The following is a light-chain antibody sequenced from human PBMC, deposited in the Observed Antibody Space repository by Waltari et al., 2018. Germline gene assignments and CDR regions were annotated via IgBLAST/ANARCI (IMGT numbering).Light chain of an antibody. Sequence: DIQMTQSPSSLSASVGDRVTITCRASHSISSYLNWYQQKPGKAPKLLISAASSLKNGVPSRFSGSGSGTDFTRTVSSLQAEDFATYYCQQSFNTPYTFGQGTKVDIK. CDR1: HSISSY. J-gene: IGKJ2*01. V-gene: IGKV1-39*01. CDR2: AAS. CDR3: QQSFNTPYT.